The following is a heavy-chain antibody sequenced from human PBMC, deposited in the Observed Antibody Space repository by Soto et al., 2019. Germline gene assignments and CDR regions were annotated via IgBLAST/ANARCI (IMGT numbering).Heavy chain of an antibody. Sequence: PCGSLRVSCAASGFTFSSSAMSRVRQAPGEGLEWVSGISSSGGKIYYADSVKGRFTISRDSSKSTLYLQMNSLRAEDTALYHGAKDRSDIPPYGVDVWGQGTTVTVSS. V-gene: IGHV3-23*01. J-gene: IGHJ6*02. CDR1: GFTFSSSA. CDR2: ISSSGGKI. CDR3: AKDRSDIPPYGVDV.